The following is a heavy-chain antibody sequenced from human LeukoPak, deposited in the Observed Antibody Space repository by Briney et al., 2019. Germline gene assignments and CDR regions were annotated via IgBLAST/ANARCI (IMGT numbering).Heavy chain of an antibody. J-gene: IGHJ4*02. CDR1: GGSFSGYY. Sequence: PSETLSLTCAVYGGSFSGYYWSWIRQPPGKGLEWIGEINNSGSTNYNPSLKSRVTISVDTSKNQFSLKLSSVTAADTAVYYCARVGPHSTRADYWGQGTLVTVSS. CDR2: INNSGST. V-gene: IGHV4-34*01. D-gene: IGHD6-13*01. CDR3: ARVGPHSTRADY.